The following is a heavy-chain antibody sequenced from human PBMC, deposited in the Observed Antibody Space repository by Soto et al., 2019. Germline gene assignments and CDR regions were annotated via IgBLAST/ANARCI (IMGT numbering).Heavy chain of an antibody. CDR1: GYTFTSYY. V-gene: IGHV1-46*03. CDR3: ATDQSGTRSGWSDY. D-gene: IGHD6-19*01. Sequence: ASVKVSCKASGYTFTSYYMHWVRQAPGQGLEWMGIINPSGGSTSYAQKFQGRVTMTRDTSTSTVYMEMSSLRSDDTAVYYCATDQSGTRSGWSDYWGQGALVTVSS. CDR2: INPSGGST. J-gene: IGHJ4*02.